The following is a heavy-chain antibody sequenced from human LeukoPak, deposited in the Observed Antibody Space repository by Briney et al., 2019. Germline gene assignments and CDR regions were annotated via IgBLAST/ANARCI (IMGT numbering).Heavy chain of an antibody. J-gene: IGHJ5*01. CDR2: VRANNGNT. CDR3: ARGNYDSRGHYFADPLNWFDS. D-gene: IGHD3-22*01. V-gene: IGHV1-18*01. CDR1: GYNFGRHG. Sequence: GASVKVSCKASGYNFGRHGINWLRQAPGQGLEWMGWVRANNGNTNYAQKLHGRVTMTTDTPTSTAYMELRSLRSDDTAVYYCARGNYDSRGHYFADPLNWFDSWGQGTLVTVSS.